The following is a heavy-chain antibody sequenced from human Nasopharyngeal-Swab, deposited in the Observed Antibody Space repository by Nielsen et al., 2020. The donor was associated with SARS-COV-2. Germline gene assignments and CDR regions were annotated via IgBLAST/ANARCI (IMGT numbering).Heavy chain of an antibody. CDR1: GYTFTGYY. V-gene: IGHV1-2*06. CDR2: INPNSGGT. Sequence: ASVQVSCKASGYTFTGYYMHWVRQAPGQGLEWMGRINPNSGGTNYAQKFQGRVTMTRDTSISTAYKELSRLRSDDTAVYYCATDSGWYVYDYWGQGTLVTVSS. CDR3: ATDSGWYVYDY. J-gene: IGHJ4*02. D-gene: IGHD6-19*01.